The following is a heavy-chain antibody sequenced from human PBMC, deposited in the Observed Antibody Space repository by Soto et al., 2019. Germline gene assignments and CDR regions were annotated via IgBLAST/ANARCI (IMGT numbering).Heavy chain of an antibody. D-gene: IGHD1-26*01. J-gene: IGHJ4*02. CDR3: ARSPLSGSYYYVFDY. CDR1: GGTFSSYA. CDR2: IIPIFGTA. Sequence: QVPLVQSGAEVKKPGSSVKVSCKASGGTFSSYAISWVRQAPGQGLEWMGGIIPIFGTANYAQKFQGSVTITADESTSTAYMELSSLRSEDTAVYYCARSPLSGSYYYVFDYWGQGTLVTVSS. V-gene: IGHV1-69*01.